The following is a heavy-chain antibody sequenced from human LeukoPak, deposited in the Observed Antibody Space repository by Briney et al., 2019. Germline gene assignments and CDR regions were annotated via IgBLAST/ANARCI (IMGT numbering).Heavy chain of an antibody. Sequence: GGSLRLSCAASGLTVSSNYITWVRQPPGNGLEWVSVLHAAGGTYYADSVKGRFTISRHISKNTVYLQMNSLRAEDTAVYYCAREGYDSSGYPRLLDYWGQGTLVTVSS. CDR1: GLTVSSNY. J-gene: IGHJ4*02. CDR2: LHAAGGT. CDR3: AREGYDSSGYPRLLDY. V-gene: IGHV3-53*04. D-gene: IGHD3-22*01.